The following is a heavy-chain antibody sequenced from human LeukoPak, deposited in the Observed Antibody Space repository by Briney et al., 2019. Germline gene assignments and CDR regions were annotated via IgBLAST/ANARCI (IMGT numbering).Heavy chain of an antibody. Sequence: GGSLRLSCAASGFTFDDYAMHWVRQAPGKGLEWVSGINWNSNRISYADSVKGRFTISRDNAKNSLYLQMNSLRAEDTALYYCARGRYSGSHFDYWGQGTLVTVSS. D-gene: IGHD1-26*01. CDR3: ARGRYSGSHFDY. CDR1: GFTFDDYA. V-gene: IGHV3-9*01. J-gene: IGHJ4*02. CDR2: INWNSNRI.